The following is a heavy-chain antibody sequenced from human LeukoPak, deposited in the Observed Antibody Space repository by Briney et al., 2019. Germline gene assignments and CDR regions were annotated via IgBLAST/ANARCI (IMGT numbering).Heavy chain of an antibody. CDR1: GYTFTSYA. CDR2: INAGNGNT. V-gene: IGHV1-3*01. Sequence: ASVKVSCKASGYTFTSYAMHWVRQAPGQRLEWMGWINAGNGNTKYSQKFQGRVTITRDTSASTAYMELSSLRSEDTAVYYCATALALFGVITYFDYWGQGTLVTVSS. D-gene: IGHD3-3*01. CDR3: ATALALFGVITYFDY. J-gene: IGHJ4*02.